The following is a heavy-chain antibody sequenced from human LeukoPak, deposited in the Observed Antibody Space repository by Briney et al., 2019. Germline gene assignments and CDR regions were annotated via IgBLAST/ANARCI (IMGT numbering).Heavy chain of an antibody. CDR1: GFTVSSNY. D-gene: IGHD6-19*01. CDR3: ARGYPGIAVAGLGLDY. CDR2: IYSGSST. V-gene: IGHV3-53*01. J-gene: IGHJ4*02. Sequence: GGSLRLSCAASGFTVSSNYMSWVRQAPGKGLEWVSVIYSGSSTYYADSVKGRFTISRDNSKNTLYLQMNSLRAEDTAVYYCARGYPGIAVAGLGLDYWGQGTLVTASS.